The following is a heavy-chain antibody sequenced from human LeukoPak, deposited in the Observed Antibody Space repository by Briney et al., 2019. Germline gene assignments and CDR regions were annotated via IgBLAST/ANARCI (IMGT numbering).Heavy chain of an antibody. CDR3: ARSLNLNHYMDV. J-gene: IGHJ6*03. CDR2: ISAYNGDT. Sequence: ASVKVSCKASGYTFSSYPMNWVRQAPGQGLEWMGWISAYNGDTNYAQKVQDRVTMTTDTSTNTASMELRSLRSDDTAVYYCARSLNLNHYMDVWGKGTTVTVSS. CDR1: GYTFSSYP. D-gene: IGHD1-20*01. V-gene: IGHV1-18*01.